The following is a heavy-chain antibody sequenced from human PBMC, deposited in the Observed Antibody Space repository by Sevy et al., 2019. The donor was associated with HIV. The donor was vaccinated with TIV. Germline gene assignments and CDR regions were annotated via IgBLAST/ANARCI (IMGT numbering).Heavy chain of an antibody. Sequence: SDTLSLTCTVSGASVSSSAYCWSWIRQHPGKGLEWIGYIYFTGSTYYNPSLKSRVTISIDTSKNQFSLKLTSVTAADTALYYCAREKSSNTKWFDPWGQGTLVTVSS. CDR1: GASVSSSAYC. J-gene: IGHJ5*02. CDR3: AREKSSNTKWFDP. D-gene: IGHD2-2*01. CDR2: IYFTGST. V-gene: IGHV4-31*03.